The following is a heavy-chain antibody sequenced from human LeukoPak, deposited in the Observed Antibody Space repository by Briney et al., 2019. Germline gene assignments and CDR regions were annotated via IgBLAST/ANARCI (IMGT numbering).Heavy chain of an antibody. Sequence: SETLSLTCTVSGGSISSYYWSWIRQPPGKGLEWIGYIYYSGSTNYNPSLKSRVTISVDTSKNQFSLKLSSVTAADTAVYYCAREIHHGRDYWGQGTLVTVSS. V-gene: IGHV4-59*01. CDR3: AREIHHGRDY. D-gene: IGHD4-17*01. J-gene: IGHJ4*02. CDR1: GGSISSYY. CDR2: IYYSGST.